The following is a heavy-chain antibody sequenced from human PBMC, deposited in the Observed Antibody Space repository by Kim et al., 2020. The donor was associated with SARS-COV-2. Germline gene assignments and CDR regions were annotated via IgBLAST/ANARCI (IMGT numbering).Heavy chain of an antibody. CDR1: GGSISSYY. CDR2: IYYSGST. V-gene: IGHV4-59*13. Sequence: SETLSLTCTVSGGSISSYYWSWIRQPPGKGLEWIGYIYYSGSTNYNPSLKSRVTISVDTSKNQFSLKLSSVTAADTAVYYCARGSPDENYDILTGYLDAFDIWGQGTMVTVSS. D-gene: IGHD3-9*01. J-gene: IGHJ3*02. CDR3: ARGSPDENYDILTGYLDAFDI.